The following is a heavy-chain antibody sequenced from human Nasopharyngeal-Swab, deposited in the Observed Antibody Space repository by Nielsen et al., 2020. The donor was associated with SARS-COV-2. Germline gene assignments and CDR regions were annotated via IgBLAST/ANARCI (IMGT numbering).Heavy chain of an antibody. CDR3: ARDGLDYDFWSAYFMDV. Sequence: VRQMPGKGLEWVSSISSSSYIYYADSVKGRFTISRDNAKNSFYLQMNSLRAEDTAVYYCARDGLDYDFWSAYFMDVWGQGTTVTVSS. V-gene: IGHV3-69-1*01. CDR2: ISSSSYI. D-gene: IGHD3-3*01. J-gene: IGHJ6*02.